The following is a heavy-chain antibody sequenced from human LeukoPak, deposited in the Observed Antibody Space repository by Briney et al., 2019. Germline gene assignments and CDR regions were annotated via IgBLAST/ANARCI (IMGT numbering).Heavy chain of an antibody. J-gene: IGHJ4*02. V-gene: IGHV3-15*01. D-gene: IGHD4-17*01. CDR1: GFTFSDAW. CDR2: IKSKTDGGTI. Sequence: PGGSLRLSCAASGFTFSDAWMSWVRQAPGKGLEWVGRIKSKTDGGTIDYAAPVKGRFTISRDDSRNTLFLQMNSLRSEDTAVYYCTTISTVTFDYWGQGTLVTVSS. CDR3: TTISTVTFDY.